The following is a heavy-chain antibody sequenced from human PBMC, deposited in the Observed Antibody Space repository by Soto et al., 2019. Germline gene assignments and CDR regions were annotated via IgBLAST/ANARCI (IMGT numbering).Heavy chain of an antibody. D-gene: IGHD1-26*01. J-gene: IGHJ6*02. CDR3: ARQQLLPFYYALDV. Sequence: SETLSLTCHVSDFSLSGYYWSLVRQSPGKGLEYIGYIYYRGSTNYNSSLKSRVTMSVDTSRNQFSLKMNSVTAADTAVYYCARQQLLPFYYALDVWGQGTTV. V-gene: IGHV4-59*01. CDR2: IYYRGST. CDR1: DFSLSGYY.